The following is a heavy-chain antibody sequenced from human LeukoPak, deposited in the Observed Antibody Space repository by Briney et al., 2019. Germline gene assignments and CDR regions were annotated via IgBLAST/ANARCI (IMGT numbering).Heavy chain of an antibody. V-gene: IGHV3-7*03. CDR2: IKHHGCEK. CDR3: ASRSSGWYLWVQGALASDS. Sequence: PGVSPRLSCAASGFTFSSYWMSWVRQAPGKGLEWVANIKHHGCEKYYADSVKGRFTISRDNSKNTLYLQMNSRRAEDTAVYYSASRSSGWYLWVQGALASDS. D-gene: IGHD6-19*01. CDR1: GFTFSSYW. J-gene: IGHJ5*01.